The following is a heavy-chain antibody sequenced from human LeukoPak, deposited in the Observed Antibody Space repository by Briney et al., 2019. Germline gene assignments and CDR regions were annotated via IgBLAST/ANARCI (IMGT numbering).Heavy chain of an antibody. CDR2: ISYDGSNK. CDR3: ARDFGYSGFVDY. J-gene: IGHJ4*02. CDR1: GFTFSSYA. D-gene: IGHD5-12*01. Sequence: PGGSLRLSCAASGFTFSSYAMHWVRQAPGKGLEWVAVISYDGSNKYYADSVKGRFTISRDNSKNTLYLQMNSLRAEDTAVYYCARDFGYSGFVDYWGQGTLVTVSS. V-gene: IGHV3-30-3*01.